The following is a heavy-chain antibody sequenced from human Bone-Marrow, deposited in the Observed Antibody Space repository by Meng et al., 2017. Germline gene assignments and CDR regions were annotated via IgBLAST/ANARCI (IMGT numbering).Heavy chain of an antibody. CDR2: IYSGGST. CDR1: GFTVSSNY. J-gene: IGHJ3*02. CDR3: AKFGSLLWFGEFDYNGAFDI. Sequence: GESLKISCAASGFTVSSNYMSWVRQAPGKGLEWVSVIYSGGSTYYADSVKGRFTISRDNSKNTLYLQMNSLRAEDTAVYYCAKFGSLLWFGEFDYNGAFDIWGQGKRVT. D-gene: IGHD3-10*01. V-gene: IGHV3-53*01.